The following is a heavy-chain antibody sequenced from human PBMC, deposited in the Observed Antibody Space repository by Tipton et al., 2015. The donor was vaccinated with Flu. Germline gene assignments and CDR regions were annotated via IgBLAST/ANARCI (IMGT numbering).Heavy chain of an antibody. V-gene: IGHV4-34*01. D-gene: IGHD5-24*01. Sequence: TLSLTCAVYGGSFSGYYWSWIRQPPGKGLEWIGEINHSGSTNYNPSLKSRVTISVDTSKNQFSLKLSSVTAADTAVYYCARRGGATTERLYYFDYWGQGTLVTVSS. CDR1: GGSFSGYY. CDR2: INHSGST. J-gene: IGHJ4*02. CDR3: ARRGGATTERLYYFDY.